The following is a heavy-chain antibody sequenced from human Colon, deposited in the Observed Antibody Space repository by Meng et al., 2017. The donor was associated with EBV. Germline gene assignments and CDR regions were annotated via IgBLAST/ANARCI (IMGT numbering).Heavy chain of an antibody. D-gene: IGHD1-26*01. Sequence: GQLQQSGAGLLKPSETLSLTCAVYGGSFSGYYWSWIRQPPEKGLEWIGEINHSGSTNYNPSLKSRVTISVDTSKKQFSLKLSSVTAADTAVYYCARGPGGSYYLYYFDYWGQGTLVTVSS. CDR1: GGSFSGYY. V-gene: IGHV4-34*01. J-gene: IGHJ4*02. CDR2: INHSGST. CDR3: ARGPGGSYYLYYFDY.